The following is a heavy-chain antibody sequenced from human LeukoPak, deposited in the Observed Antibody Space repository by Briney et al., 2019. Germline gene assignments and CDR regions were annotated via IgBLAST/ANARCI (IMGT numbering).Heavy chain of an antibody. CDR3: ARHGRFYDAFDI. CDR2: INPYSGGT. CDR1: GYTFTGYY. D-gene: IGHD3-3*01. J-gene: IGHJ3*02. Sequence: ASVKVSCKASGYTFTGYYMHWVRQAPGHGLEWMGWINPYSGGTNYAQTFQGRVTMTRDTAISTAYIDLSRLRSDDTAVYYCARHGRFYDAFDIWGQGTMVTVSS. V-gene: IGHV1-2*02.